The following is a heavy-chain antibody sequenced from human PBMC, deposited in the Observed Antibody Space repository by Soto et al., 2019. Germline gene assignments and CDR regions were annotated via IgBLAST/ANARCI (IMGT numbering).Heavy chain of an antibody. CDR3: ARDRGSSSDFYFQH. J-gene: IGHJ1*01. CDR1: GFTFSDYY. D-gene: IGHD6-13*01. CDR2: ISSSSSYT. Sequence: QVQLVESGGGLVKPGGSLRLSCAASGFTFSDYYMSWIRQAPGKGLEWVSYISSSSSYTNYADSVKGRFTISRDNAKNSLYLQMNSLRAEDTAVYYCARDRGSSSDFYFQHWGQGTLVTVSS. V-gene: IGHV3-11*06.